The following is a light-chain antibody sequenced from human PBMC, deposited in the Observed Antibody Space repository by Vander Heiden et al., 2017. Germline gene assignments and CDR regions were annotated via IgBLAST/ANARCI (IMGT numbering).Light chain of an antibody. Sequence: QSVLTQPPSVSTAPGQKVTLSCSGSSSNIGNNYVSWYQQLPGTAPKLLIYDNNKRPSGIPDRFSGSKSGTSATLGITGLQSGDEADYYCGTWDSSLSALVFGGGTKLTVL. V-gene: IGLV1-51*01. CDR1: SSNIGNNY. CDR3: GTWDSSLSALV. CDR2: DNN. J-gene: IGLJ3*02.